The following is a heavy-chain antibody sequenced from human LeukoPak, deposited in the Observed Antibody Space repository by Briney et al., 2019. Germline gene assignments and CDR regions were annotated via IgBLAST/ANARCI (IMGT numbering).Heavy chain of an antibody. CDR2: ISSNGGRT. Sequence: GGSLRLSCAASGFTFSSYAMHWVRQAPGKGLEYVAAISSNGGRTYYANSVKGRFTISRDNSKNTLYLQMNSLRAEDTAVYYCAKAHGVNFQQKLLWFGEFIDAFDIWGQGTMVTVSS. CDR3: AKAHGVNFQQKLLWFGEFIDAFDI. J-gene: IGHJ3*02. D-gene: IGHD3-10*01. V-gene: IGHV3-64*01. CDR1: GFTFSSYA.